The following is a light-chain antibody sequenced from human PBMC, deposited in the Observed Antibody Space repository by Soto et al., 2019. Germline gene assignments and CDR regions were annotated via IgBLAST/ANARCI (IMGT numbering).Light chain of an antibody. CDR3: QQYDSYPLT. CDR2: DVS. CDR1: QSINNL. Sequence: QVSQLASTLSASLGASVTISCGASQSINNLLAWYQQKPGKAPKFLIYDVSTLESGVPSRFSGSGSGTEFTLTISSLQPEDFATYYCQQYDSYPLTFGGGTKVDIK. J-gene: IGKJ4*01. V-gene: IGKV1-5*01.